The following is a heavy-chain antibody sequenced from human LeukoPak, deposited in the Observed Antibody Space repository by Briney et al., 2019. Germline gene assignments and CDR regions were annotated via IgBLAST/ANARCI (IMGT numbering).Heavy chain of an antibody. CDR1: EYSFPNYC. D-gene: IGHD5-18*01. CDR3: ARRRDERGYKDIFDI. V-gene: IGHV5-51*01. CDR2: IYPDDSDT. Sequence: GESLKISCKHSEYSFPNYCIGWVRQMPGKGLEWMGIIYPDDSDTRYSPSFQGQVTISADKSISTAYLQWSSLKASDTAMYYCARRRDERGYKDIFDIWGQGTMVTVPS. J-gene: IGHJ3*02.